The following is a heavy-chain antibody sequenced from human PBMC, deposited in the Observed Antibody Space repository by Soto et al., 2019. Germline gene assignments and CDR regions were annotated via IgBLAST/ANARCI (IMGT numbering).Heavy chain of an antibody. CDR3: ARVLPPFDP. V-gene: IGHV1-18*01. Sequence: QGQLVQSGAEVKNPGASVKVSCKASGYTFTSYGISWVRQAPGQGLEWMGWSNAYNGNTNYAQKLQGRVTMTTDTSTSTGYMELRSLRSDGTAVNYFARVLPPFDPWGQGTLVTVSS. J-gene: IGHJ5*02. CDR1: GYTFTSYG. CDR2: SNAYNGNT.